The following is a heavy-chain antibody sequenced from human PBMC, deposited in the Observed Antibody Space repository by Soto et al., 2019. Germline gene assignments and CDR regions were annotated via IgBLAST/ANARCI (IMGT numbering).Heavy chain of an antibody. CDR1: GFTFSSYG. CDR3: AKSKLVVLGYFDY. V-gene: IGHV3-30*18. J-gene: IGHJ4*02. CDR2: ISYDGSNK. D-gene: IGHD2-8*02. Sequence: GGSLRLSCAASGFTFSSYGMHWVRQAPGKGLEWVAVISYDGSNKYYADSVKGRFTISRDNSKNTLYLQMNSLRAEDTAVYYCAKSKLVVLGYFDYWGQGTLVTVSS.